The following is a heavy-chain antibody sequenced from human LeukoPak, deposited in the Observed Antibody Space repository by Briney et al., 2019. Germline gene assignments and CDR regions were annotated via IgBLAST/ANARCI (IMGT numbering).Heavy chain of an antibody. CDR2: ISSSSSYI. D-gene: IGHD3-22*01. CDR3: ARHGGSYDSSGYYYFDY. CDR1: GFTFNRCW. V-gene: IGHV3-21*01. Sequence: GGSLRLSCVVSGFTFNRCWMNWVRQAPGKGLEWVSSISSSSSYIYYADSVKGRFTISRDNAKNSLYLQMNSLRAEDTAVYYCARHGGSYDSSGYYYFDYWGQGTLVTVSS. J-gene: IGHJ4*02.